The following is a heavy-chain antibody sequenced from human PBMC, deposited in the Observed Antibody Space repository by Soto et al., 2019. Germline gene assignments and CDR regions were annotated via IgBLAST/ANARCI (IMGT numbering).Heavy chain of an antibody. Sequence: GSLRLSCAASGFTFSNAWINWVRQAPGKGLEWIGYIYHSGSTYYNPSLKSRVTISVDRSKNQFSLKLSSVTAADTAVYYCARVIIRGGYYYGMDVWGQGTTVTVSS. D-gene: IGHD3-10*01. CDR2: IYHSGST. V-gene: IGHV4-4*02. CDR3: ARVIIRGGYYYGMDV. J-gene: IGHJ6*02. CDR1: GFTFSNAW.